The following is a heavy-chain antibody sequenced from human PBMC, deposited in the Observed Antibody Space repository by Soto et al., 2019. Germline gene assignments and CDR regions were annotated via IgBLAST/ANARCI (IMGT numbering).Heavy chain of an antibody. CDR2: ISGSGGST. J-gene: IGHJ4*02. CDR1: GFTFSNYA. Sequence: EVQLLESGGGLVQPGGSLRLSCAASGFTFSNYAVTWVRQAPGKGLEWVSTISGSGGSTYYADSVKGRFTISRDNSKNTLDRQMNSLRAEDTAVYYCAKDQGSSWYEIDYWVQGTLVTVSS. D-gene: IGHD6-13*01. V-gene: IGHV3-23*01. CDR3: AKDQGSSWYEIDY.